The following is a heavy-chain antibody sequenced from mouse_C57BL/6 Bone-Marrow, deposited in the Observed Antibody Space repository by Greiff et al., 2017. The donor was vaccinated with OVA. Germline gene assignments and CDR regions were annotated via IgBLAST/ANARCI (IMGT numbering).Heavy chain of an antibody. Sequence: EVTLMESGGGLVKPGGSLKLSCAASGFTFSSYTMSWVRQTPEQRLEWVATISGGGGNTYYPDSVKGRFTISRDHAKNTLYLQLSSLRSEDTAVDYCARRLNWAWFAYWGQGTLVTGSA. CDR1: GFTFSSYT. CDR3: ARRLNWAWFAY. CDR2: ISGGGGNT. V-gene: IGHV5-9*01. J-gene: IGHJ3*01. D-gene: IGHD4-1*01.